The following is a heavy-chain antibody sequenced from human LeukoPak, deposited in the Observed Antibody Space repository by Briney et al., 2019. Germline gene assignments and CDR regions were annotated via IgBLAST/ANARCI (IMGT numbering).Heavy chain of an antibody. Sequence: GGSLRLSCAASGLTFSKYSMTWVRQAPGKGLEWVSFIDTSSTSMYYTDSVKGRFTISRDNAKNSLYLQMNSLKVEDTARYYCARDNWVDCWGQGTLVTVSS. J-gene: IGHJ5*01. V-gene: IGHV3-48*04. CDR1: GLTFSKYS. CDR3: ARDNWVDC. CDR2: IDTSSTSM.